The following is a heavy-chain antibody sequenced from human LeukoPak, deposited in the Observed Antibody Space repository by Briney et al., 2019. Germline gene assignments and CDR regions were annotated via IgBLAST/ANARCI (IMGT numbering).Heavy chain of an antibody. CDR2: IIPIFGTA. CDR3: ARVNYYGSGSYFFDRDYYYYYMDV. Sequence: SVKVSCKASGYTFSNYDMNWVRQAPGQGLEWMGGIIPIFGTANYAQKFQGRVTITADESTSTAYMELSSLRSDDTAVYYCARVNYYGSGSYFFDRDYYYYYMDVWGKGTTVTISS. CDR1: GYTFSNYD. J-gene: IGHJ6*03. D-gene: IGHD3-10*01. V-gene: IGHV1-69*13.